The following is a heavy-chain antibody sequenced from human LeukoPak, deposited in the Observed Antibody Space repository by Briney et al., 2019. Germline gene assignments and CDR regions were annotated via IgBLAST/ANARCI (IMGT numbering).Heavy chain of an antibody. D-gene: IGHD3-10*01. CDR2: ISGSGGST. CDR1: GFTFSSYA. V-gene: IGHV3-23*01. Sequence: GGSLRLSCAASGFTFSSYAMSWVRQAPGKGLEWVSAISGSGGSTYYADSVKGRFTISRDNSKNTLYLQMNSLRAEDTAVYYCAKDLSGGGSGSNLDYWGQGTLVTVSS. J-gene: IGHJ4*02. CDR3: AKDLSGGGSGSNLDY.